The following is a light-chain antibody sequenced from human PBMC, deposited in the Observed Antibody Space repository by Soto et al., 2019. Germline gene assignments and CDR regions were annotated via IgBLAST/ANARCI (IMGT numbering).Light chain of an antibody. CDR2: DAS. V-gene: IGKV3-11*01. Sequence: ESVLTQSPATLSLSAGESATLSCRASQSISISLAWYQQKPGQAPRLLIYDASKRATDIPGRFSGRRSGTDFTLTISSLEPEDFATYFCQQRFTWPPTFGGGTKVEIK. J-gene: IGKJ4*01. CDR1: QSISIS. CDR3: QQRFTWPPT.